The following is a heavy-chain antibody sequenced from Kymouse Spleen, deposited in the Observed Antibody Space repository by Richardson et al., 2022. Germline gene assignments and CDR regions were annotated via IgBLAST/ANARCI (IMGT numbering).Heavy chain of an antibody. J-gene: IGHJ6*02. CDR2: IYYSGST. D-gene: IGHD4-11,IGHD4-11*01. CDR3: ARDLTSNYFYYYYYGMDV. CDR1: GGSVSSGSYY. Sequence: QVQLQESGPGLVKPSETLSLTCTVSGGSVSSGSYYWSWIRQPPGKGLEWIGYIYYSGSTNYNPSLKSRVTISVDTSKNQFSLKLSSVTAADTAVYYCARDLTSNYFYYYYYGMDVWGQGTTVTVSS. V-gene: IGHV4-61*01.